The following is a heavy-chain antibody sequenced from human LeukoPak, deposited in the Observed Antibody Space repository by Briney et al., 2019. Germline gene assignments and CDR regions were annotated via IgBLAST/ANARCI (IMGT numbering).Heavy chain of an antibody. V-gene: IGHV4-59*01. CDR2: IYYSGST. CDR1: GGSISSYY. Sequence: SETLSLTCTVSGGSISSYYWSWIRQPPGKGLEWSGYIYYSGSTNYNPSLKSRVTISVDTSKNQFSLRLSSVTAADTAVYYCARDGTSESSSAHFDYWGQGTLVTVSS. D-gene: IGHD1-26*01. J-gene: IGHJ4*02. CDR3: ARDGTSESSSAHFDY.